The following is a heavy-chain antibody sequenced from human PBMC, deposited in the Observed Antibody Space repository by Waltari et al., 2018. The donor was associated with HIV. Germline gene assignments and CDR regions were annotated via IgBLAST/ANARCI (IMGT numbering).Heavy chain of an antibody. CDR3: ARESAGRRDGYNLWAFDI. CDR2: INPNSGGT. Sequence: QVQLVQSGAEVKKPGASVKVSCKASGYTFTGYYMHWVRQAPGQGLEWMGWINPNSGGTNYAQKFQGWVTMTRDTSISTAYMELSRLRSDDTAVYYCARESAGRRDGYNLWAFDIWGQGTMVTVSS. J-gene: IGHJ3*02. CDR1: GYTFTGYY. V-gene: IGHV1-2*04. D-gene: IGHD5-12*01.